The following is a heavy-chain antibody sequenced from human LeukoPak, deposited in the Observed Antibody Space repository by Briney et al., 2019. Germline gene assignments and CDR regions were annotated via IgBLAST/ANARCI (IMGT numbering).Heavy chain of an antibody. D-gene: IGHD2-15*01. CDR2: IYSSGST. CDR1: GFTFSSYA. V-gene: IGHV3-23*01. J-gene: IGHJ3*02. Sequence: GGSLRLSCAASGFTFSSYAMSWVRQTPGKGLEWLSIIYSSGSTYYADSLKGRFTISRDSSKNTLYLQVNSLRAEDTAVYYCARTVVAANYDAFDIWGPGTMVTVSS. CDR3: ARTVVAANYDAFDI.